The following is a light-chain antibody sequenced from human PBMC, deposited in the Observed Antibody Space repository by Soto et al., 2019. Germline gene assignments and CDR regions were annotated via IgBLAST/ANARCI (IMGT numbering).Light chain of an antibody. J-gene: IGKJ1*01. Sequence: DIQMTQSPSSLSASVGDRVTITCRASQSISSYLNWYQQKPGKAPKLLMCASSTLQRGVPSRFSGSGSGTYFTLTIISLHPEDFATYYCQKSYSTPWTFGQGTKWDIQ. CDR3: QKSYSTPWT. CDR1: QSISSY. V-gene: IGKV1-39*01. CDR2: ASS.